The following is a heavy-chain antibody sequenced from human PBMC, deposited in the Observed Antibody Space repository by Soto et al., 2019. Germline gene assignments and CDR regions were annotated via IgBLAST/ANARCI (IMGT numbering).Heavy chain of an antibody. D-gene: IGHD2-2*01. CDR3: ARGGVVVPAAMIGP. V-gene: IGHV4-34*01. CDR1: GGSFSGYY. J-gene: IGHJ5*02. Sequence: PSETLSLTCAVYGGSFSGYYWSWIRQPPGKGLEWIGEINHSGSTNYNPSLKSRFTISVDTSKNQFSLKLSSVTAADTAVYYCARGGVVVPAAMIGPWGQGTLVTVSS. CDR2: INHSGST.